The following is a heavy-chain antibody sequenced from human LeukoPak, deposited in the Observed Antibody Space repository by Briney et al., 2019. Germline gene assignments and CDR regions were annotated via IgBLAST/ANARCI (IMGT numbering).Heavy chain of an antibody. J-gene: IGHJ4*02. CDR1: GFTFNSYT. V-gene: IGHV3-21*01. CDR3: ARDYYYDTSGYYSFDY. CDR2: ISSSSSYI. Sequence: GSLRLSCAASGFTFNSYTMNWVRQAPGKGLEWVSSISSSSSYIYYAESGKGRFTISRDNAPNSLYLQMNSLRAEDTAVYYCARDYYYDTSGYYSFDYWGQGTLVTVSS. D-gene: IGHD3-22*01.